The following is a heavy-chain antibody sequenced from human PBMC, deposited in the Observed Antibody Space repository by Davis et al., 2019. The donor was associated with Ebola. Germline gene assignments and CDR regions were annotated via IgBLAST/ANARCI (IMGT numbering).Heavy chain of an antibody. CDR2: ISWDGGST. CDR1: GFTFDDYT. D-gene: IGHD4-17*01. V-gene: IGHV3-43*01. CDR3: ATRYGDPRALDY. Sequence: GESLKISCAASGFTFDDYTMHWVRQAPGKGLEWVSLISWDGGSTYYADSVKGRFTISRDNSKNTLYLQMNSLRAEDTAVYYCATRYGDPRALDYWGQGTLVTVSS. J-gene: IGHJ4*02.